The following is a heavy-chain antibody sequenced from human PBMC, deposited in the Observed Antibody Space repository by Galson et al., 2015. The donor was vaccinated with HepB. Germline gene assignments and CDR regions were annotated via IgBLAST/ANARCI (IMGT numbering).Heavy chain of an antibody. V-gene: IGHV3-7*03. J-gene: IGHJ4*02. CDR3: ARGVECTSTACKWEIRFDY. Sequence: SLRLSCAASGFTFSSFRMDWVRRAPGKGLEWVASIKQDGSEKNYVDFVKGRFTIFRDNAKNSVYLEMNSLRVDDTAVYYCARGVECTSTACKWEIRFDYWGQGTVVTVSS. CDR2: IKQDGSEK. CDR1: GFTFSSFR. D-gene: IGHD1-26*01.